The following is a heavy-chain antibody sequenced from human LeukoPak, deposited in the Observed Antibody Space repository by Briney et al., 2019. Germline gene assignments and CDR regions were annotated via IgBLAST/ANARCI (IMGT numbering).Heavy chain of an antibody. D-gene: IGHD3-22*01. CDR1: GFTFDDYG. CDR3: ARCGGNYYDSSGYYYAPAY. CDR2: INWNGGST. Sequence: GGSLRLSCAASGFTFDDYGMSWVRQAPGKGLEWVSGINWNGGSTVYADSVKGRFTISRDNAKNSLYLQMNSLRAEDTALYYCARCGGNYYDSSGYYYAPAYWGQGTLVTVSS. V-gene: IGHV3-20*04. J-gene: IGHJ4*02.